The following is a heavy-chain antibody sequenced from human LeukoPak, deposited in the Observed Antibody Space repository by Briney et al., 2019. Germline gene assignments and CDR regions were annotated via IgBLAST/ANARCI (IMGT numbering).Heavy chain of an antibody. CDR3: ARALRNPYSSAINWFDP. D-gene: IGHD6-25*01. J-gene: IGHJ5*02. Sequence: SETLSLTCTVSGGSISSYYWSWIRQPAGKGLEWIGRIYTSGSTNYNPSPKSRVTMSVDTSKNQFSLKLSSVTAADTAVYYCARALRNPYSSAINWFDPWGQGTLVTVSS. CDR1: GGSISSYY. CDR2: IYTSGST. V-gene: IGHV4-4*07.